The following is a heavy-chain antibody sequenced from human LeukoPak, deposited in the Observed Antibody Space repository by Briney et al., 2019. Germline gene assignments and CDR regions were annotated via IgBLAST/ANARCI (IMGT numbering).Heavy chain of an antibody. J-gene: IGHJ4*02. CDR2: IYYSGST. Sequence: PSETLSLTCTVSGGSISSSSYYWGWIRQPPGKGLEWIGSIYYSGSTYYNPSLKSRVTISVDTSKNQFSLKLSSVTAADTAVYYCATNPSSSWYSGAFEYWGQGTLVTVSS. V-gene: IGHV4-39*07. CDR1: GGSISSSSYY. D-gene: IGHD6-13*01. CDR3: ATNPSSSWYSGAFEY.